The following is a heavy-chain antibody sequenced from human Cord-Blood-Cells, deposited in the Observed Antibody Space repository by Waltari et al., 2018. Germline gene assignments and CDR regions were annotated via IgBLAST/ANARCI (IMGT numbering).Heavy chain of an antibody. V-gene: IGHV4-34*01. D-gene: IGHD3-10*01. J-gene: IGHJ4*02. CDR2: INHRGST. CDR1: GGSFRGYY. Sequence: QVQLQQWGAGLFKPSETLSLTCAVYGGSFRGYYCSWLPQPPGKGLAWIGEINHRGSTNYNPSLKSRVTISVDTSKNQFSLKLSSVTAADTAVYYCAALTMVRGVISDYWGQGTLVTVSS. CDR3: AALTMVRGVISDY.